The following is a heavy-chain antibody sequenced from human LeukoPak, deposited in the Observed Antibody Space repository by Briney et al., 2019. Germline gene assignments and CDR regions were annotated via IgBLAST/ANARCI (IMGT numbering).Heavy chain of an antibody. CDR2: ITPHNGEA. V-gene: IGHV1-18*01. CDR1: GYTLSNYG. Sequence: WASVKVSCKASGYTLSNYGIRWVRQAPGQGLERMGSITPHNGEANYAQSLQGRAFMTTDISTNIAFMEIRSLRYDDTALYYCARGTNYYDSTGYLDAFDIWGQGTMVTVSS. D-gene: IGHD3-22*01. J-gene: IGHJ3*02. CDR3: ARGTNYYDSTGYLDAFDI.